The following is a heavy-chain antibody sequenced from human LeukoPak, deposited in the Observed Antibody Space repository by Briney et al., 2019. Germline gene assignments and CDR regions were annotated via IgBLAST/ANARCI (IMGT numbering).Heavy chain of an antibody. CDR1: GFTFSRYW. CDR2: IYSGGST. Sequence: GGSLRLSCAASGFTFSRYWMSWVRQAPGKGLEWASVIYSGGSTYSADSVKGRFTISRDNSKNTLYLQMNSLRAEDTAVYYCARDIYSDYNYYYYYMDVWGKGTTVTVSS. CDR3: ARDIYSDYNYYYYYMDV. J-gene: IGHJ6*03. V-gene: IGHV3-53*01. D-gene: IGHD4-11*01.